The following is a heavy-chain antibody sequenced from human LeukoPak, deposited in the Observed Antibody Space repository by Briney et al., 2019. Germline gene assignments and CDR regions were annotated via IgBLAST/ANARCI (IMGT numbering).Heavy chain of an antibody. CDR1: GGSISSSSYY. V-gene: IGHV4-39*01. J-gene: IGHJ4*02. Sequence: SETLSLTGTVSGGSISSSSYYWGWIRQPPGKGLEWIGSIYYSGSTYYNPSLKSRVTISVDTSKNQFSLKLSSVTAADTAVYYCARHVYYDSSGYPDYWGQGTLVTVSS. D-gene: IGHD3-22*01. CDR3: ARHVYYDSSGYPDY. CDR2: IYYSGST.